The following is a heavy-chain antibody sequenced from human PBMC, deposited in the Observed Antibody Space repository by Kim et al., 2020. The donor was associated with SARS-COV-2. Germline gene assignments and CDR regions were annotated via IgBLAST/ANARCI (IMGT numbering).Heavy chain of an antibody. CDR2: ISYDGSNK. CDR3: ARAAVDGTNHGYEYFQH. Sequence: GGSLRLSCAASGFTFSSYAMHWVRQAPGKGLEWVAVISYDGSNKHYADSVKGRFTISRDTSKNTLYLQMNSLRAEDTAVYDCARAAVDGTNHGYEYFQH. J-gene: IGHJ1*01. V-gene: IGHV3-30*04. CDR1: GFTFSSYA. D-gene: IGHD6-13*01.